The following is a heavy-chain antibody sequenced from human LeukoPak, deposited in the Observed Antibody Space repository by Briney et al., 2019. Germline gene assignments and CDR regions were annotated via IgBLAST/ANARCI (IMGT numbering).Heavy chain of an antibody. J-gene: IGHJ4*02. V-gene: IGHV1-69*06. CDR3: ATLGYCSSTSCYPQTNSVDY. D-gene: IGHD2-2*01. CDR1: GGTFSSYA. Sequence: SVKVSCKASGGTFSSYAIGWVRQAPGQGLEWMGGIIPIFGTANYAQKFQGRVTITADKSTSTAYMELSSLRSEDTAVYYCATLGYCSSTSCYPQTNSVDYWGQGTLVTVSS. CDR2: IIPIFGTA.